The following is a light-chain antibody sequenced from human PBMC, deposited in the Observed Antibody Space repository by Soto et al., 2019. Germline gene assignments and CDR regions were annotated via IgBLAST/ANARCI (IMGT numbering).Light chain of an antibody. Sequence: EIVLTQSPATLSLSPGERATLSCRASQSVSSYLAWYQQKPGQAPRLLIYGASSRATGIPDRFSASGSGTDFNLTISSLQSEDFAVYYCQQYNNWPRATFGGGTKVDI. CDR2: GAS. CDR1: QSVSSY. J-gene: IGKJ4*01. V-gene: IGKV3D-15*01. CDR3: QQYNNWPRAT.